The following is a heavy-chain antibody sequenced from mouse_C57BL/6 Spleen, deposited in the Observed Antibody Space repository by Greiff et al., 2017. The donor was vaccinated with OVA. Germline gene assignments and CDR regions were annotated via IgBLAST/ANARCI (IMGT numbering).Heavy chain of an antibody. CDR2: INPNNGGT. Sequence: VQLQQSGPELVKPGASVKISCKASGYTFTDYYMNWVKQSHGKSLEWIGDINPNNGGTSYNQKFKGKATLTVDKSSSTAYMELRSLTSVDSAVYYCARRYYGSSYVYYYAMDYWGQGTSVTVSS. J-gene: IGHJ4*01. CDR3: ARRYYGSSYVYYYAMDY. V-gene: IGHV1-26*01. D-gene: IGHD1-1*01. CDR1: GYTFTDYY.